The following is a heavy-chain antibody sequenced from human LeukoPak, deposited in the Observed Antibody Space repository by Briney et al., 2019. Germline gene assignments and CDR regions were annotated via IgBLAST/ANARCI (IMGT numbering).Heavy chain of an antibody. CDR2: ISSSSSCI. CDR3: ASDQDYFDSNAYWGGY. Sequence: GGSLRLSCAASGFTFSSYSMNWVRQAPGKGLEWVSSISSSSSCIYYADSVKGRFTISRDNAKNSLYLQMNSLRAEDTAVYYCASDQDYFDSNAYWGGYWGQGTLVTVSS. CDR1: GFTFSSYS. V-gene: IGHV3-21*01. D-gene: IGHD3-22*01. J-gene: IGHJ4*02.